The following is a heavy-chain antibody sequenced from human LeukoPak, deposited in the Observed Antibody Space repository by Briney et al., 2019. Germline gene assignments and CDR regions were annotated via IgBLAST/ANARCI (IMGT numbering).Heavy chain of an antibody. J-gene: IGHJ4*02. CDR2: IYTGGTT. Sequence: PGGSLRLSCAASGFSVSSNYVSWVRQAPGKGLEWVSVIYTGGTTHYAPSVMGRFTISRDDSQNTVHLHMSGLRDGDTALYYCAREGRFQSFDYWGQGTLVAVSS. CDR1: GFSVSSNY. V-gene: IGHV3-53*01. CDR3: AREGRFQSFDY.